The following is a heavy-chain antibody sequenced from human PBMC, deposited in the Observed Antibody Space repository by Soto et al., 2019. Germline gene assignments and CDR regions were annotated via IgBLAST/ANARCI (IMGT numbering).Heavy chain of an antibody. D-gene: IGHD5-12*01. J-gene: IGHJ4*02. CDR2: ISDSGSSI. CDR1: GFSFSDYY. CDR3: ATYARGYSKGFDY. Sequence: GGSLRLSCAASGFSFSDYYMSWIRQAPGKGLEWVSYISDSGSSIYYADSVKGRFTISRDNAKNSLYLQMNNLRAEDTAVYYCATYARGYSKGFDYWGQGTLVTVSS. V-gene: IGHV3-11*01.